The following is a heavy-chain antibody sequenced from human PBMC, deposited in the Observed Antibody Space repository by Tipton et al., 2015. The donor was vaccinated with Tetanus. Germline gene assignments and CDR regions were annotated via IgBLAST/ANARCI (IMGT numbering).Heavy chain of an antibody. V-gene: IGHV3-33*01. CDR1: GFIFSSYG. CDR3: ARGAVWSGGRFFAGDFAS. Sequence: SLRLSCAASGFIFSSYGIHWVRQAPGKGLEWVAVSWYDGTDQYYADSVKGRFTISRDNSKNTLYLQMNSLRAEDTVVYCCARGAVWSGGRFFAGDFASWGQGTRVPVSS. J-gene: IGHJ4*02. D-gene: IGHD3-3*01. CDR2: SWYDGTDQ.